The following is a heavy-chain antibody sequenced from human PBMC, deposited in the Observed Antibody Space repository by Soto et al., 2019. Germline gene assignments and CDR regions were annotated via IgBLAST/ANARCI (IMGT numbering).Heavy chain of an antibody. Sequence: SETLSLTCTVSGGSISSYYWSWIRQPPGKGLEWIGYIYYSGSTNYNPSLKSRVTISVDTSKNQFPLKLSSVTAADTAVYYCAISGRREESCDAFGSWGRRTMGTVSS. CDR3: AISGRREESCDAFGS. CDR1: GGSISSYY. CDR2: IYYSGST. J-gene: IGHJ3*02. V-gene: IGHV4-59*01. D-gene: IGHD1-26*01.